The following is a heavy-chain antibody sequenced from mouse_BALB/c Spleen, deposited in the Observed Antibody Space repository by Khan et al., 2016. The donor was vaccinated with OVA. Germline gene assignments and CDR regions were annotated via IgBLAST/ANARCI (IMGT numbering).Heavy chain of an antibody. J-gene: IGHJ2*01. D-gene: IGHD6-1*01. Sequence: EVQLQESGSELVRPGALVKLSCKASGFNIKDYYIHWVKQRPEQGLEWIGWIDPENGHPIYDPKFQGKATITADTSSNTAYLQLSSLTSDDTAVYNCPGSSLLSIDFWGQGTTLTVSS. V-gene: IGHV14-1*02. CDR1: GFNIKDYY. CDR2: IDPENGHP. CDR3: PGSSLLSIDF.